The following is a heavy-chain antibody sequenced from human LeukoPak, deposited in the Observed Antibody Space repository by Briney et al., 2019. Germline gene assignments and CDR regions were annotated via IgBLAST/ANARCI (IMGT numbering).Heavy chain of an antibody. D-gene: IGHD5-24*01. V-gene: IGHV1-2*02. J-gene: IGHJ4*02. Sequence: ASVKVSCKASGYTFTGYYMHWVRQAPGQGLEWMGWINPNSGGTNYAQKFQGRVTMTRDTSISTAYMELSRLRSDDTGVYYCARVGHRDEDHFDYWGQGTLVTVSS. CDR1: GYTFTGYY. CDR2: INPNSGGT. CDR3: ARVGHRDEDHFDY.